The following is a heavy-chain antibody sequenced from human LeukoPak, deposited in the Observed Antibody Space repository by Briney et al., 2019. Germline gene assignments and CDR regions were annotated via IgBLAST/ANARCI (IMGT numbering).Heavy chain of an antibody. CDR1: GGSISSYY. D-gene: IGHD6-6*01. J-gene: IGHJ3*02. CDR2: IYTSGST. V-gene: IGHV4-4*07. CDR3: ARSHKGQLVYHRRGAFDI. Sequence: SETLSLTCTVSGGSISSYYWSWIRQPAGKGLEWIGRIYTSGSTNYNPSLKSRVTMSVDTSKNQFSLKLSSVTAADTAVYYCARSHKGQLVYHRRGAFDIWGQGIMVTASS.